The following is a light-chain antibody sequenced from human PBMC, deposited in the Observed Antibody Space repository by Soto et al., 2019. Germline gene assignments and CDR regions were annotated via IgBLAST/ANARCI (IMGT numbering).Light chain of an antibody. J-gene: IGKJ1*01. V-gene: IGKV3-15*01. CDR2: GAS. Sequence: ETVMTQSPATLSVSPGERATLSCRASQSVSSNLAWYQQKPGQAPRLLMYGASTRATGIPARFSGSGSGTEFTLTISSLQSEDFAIYFCQQYNLWPTWTFGQGTKVEIK. CDR3: QQYNLWPTWT. CDR1: QSVSSN.